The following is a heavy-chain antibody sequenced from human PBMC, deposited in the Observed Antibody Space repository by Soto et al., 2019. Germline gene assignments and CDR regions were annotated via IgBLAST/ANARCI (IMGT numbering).Heavy chain of an antibody. J-gene: IGHJ6*02. D-gene: IGHD6-19*01. CDR3: AKDSYSSGWTPVQYYYYYYGMDV. Sequence: PGGPLRLSCAASGLTFSRHGMHWVRQAPGKGLEWVAVISYDGSNKYYADSVKGRFTISRDNSKITLYLQMNSLRAEDTAVYYCAKDSYSSGWTPVQYYYYYYGMDVWGQGTTVTVS. CDR2: ISYDGSNK. CDR1: GLTFSRHG. V-gene: IGHV3-30*18.